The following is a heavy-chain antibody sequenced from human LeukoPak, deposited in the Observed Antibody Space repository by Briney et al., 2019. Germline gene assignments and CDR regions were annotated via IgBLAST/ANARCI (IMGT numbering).Heavy chain of an antibody. D-gene: IGHD3-10*01. CDR2: IYYSGST. J-gene: IGHJ4*02. CDR3: ATLDYGSGNYYFDY. Sequence: PSETLSLTCTVSGGSISSYYWSWIRQPPGKGLEWIGYIYYSGSTNYNPSLKSRVTISVDTSKNQFSLKLSSVTAADTAVYYCATLDYGSGNYYFDYWGQGTLVTASS. CDR1: GGSISSYY. V-gene: IGHV4-59*08.